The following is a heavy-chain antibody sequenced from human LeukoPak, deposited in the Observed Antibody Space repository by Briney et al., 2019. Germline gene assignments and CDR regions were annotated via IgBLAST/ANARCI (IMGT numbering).Heavy chain of an antibody. D-gene: IGHD6-6*01. V-gene: IGHV1-2*02. CDR3: ARGPPSIAARVDGTSPYYYYYYMDV. CDR2: INPNSGGT. Sequence: ASVKVSCKASGYTFTGYYMHWVRQAPGQGLEWMGWINPNSGGTNYAQKLQGRVTMTTDTSTSTAYMELRSLRSDDTAVYYCARGPPSIAARVDGTSPYYYYYYMDVWGKGTTVTVSS. CDR1: GYTFTGYY. J-gene: IGHJ6*03.